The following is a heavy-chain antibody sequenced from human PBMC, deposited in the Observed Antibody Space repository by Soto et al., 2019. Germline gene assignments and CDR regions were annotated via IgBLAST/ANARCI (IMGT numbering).Heavy chain of an antibody. CDR2: IYYSGST. J-gene: IGHJ4*02. CDR1: GGSISSSSYY. V-gene: IGHV4-39*01. Sequence: PSETVSLTCTVSGGSISSSSYYWGWIRQPPGKGLEWIGSIYYSGSTYYNPSLKSRVTISVDTSKNQFSLKLSSVTAADTAVYYCARRVYYGGNSERTFDYWGQGTLVTVSS. CDR3: ARRVYYGGNSERTFDY. D-gene: IGHD4-17*01.